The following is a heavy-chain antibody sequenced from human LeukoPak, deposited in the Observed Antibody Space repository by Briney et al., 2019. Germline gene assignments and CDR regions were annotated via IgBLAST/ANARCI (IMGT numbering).Heavy chain of an antibody. CDR2: MSPNSGDT. J-gene: IGHJ4*02. Sequence: ASVKVSCKASGYTLTSYDINWVRHATGQGLEWMGWMSPNSGDTGYAQKFQGRVTMTRDTSISTAFMELTSLRSEDTAVYYCARGPPNWGFDFWGQGALVTVSS. D-gene: IGHD7-27*01. V-gene: IGHV1-8*01. CDR1: GYTLTSYD. CDR3: ARGPPNWGFDF.